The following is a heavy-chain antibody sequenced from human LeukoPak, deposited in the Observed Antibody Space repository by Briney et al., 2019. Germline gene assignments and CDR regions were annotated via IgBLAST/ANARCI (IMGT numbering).Heavy chain of an antibody. CDR3: ARHVVRGPIDKYFDL. J-gene: IGHJ2*01. D-gene: IGHD3-10*01. CDR2: IRQDGGTK. Sequence: GGSLRLSCAASGFAISSFWMSWVRQAPGKGLEWVANIRQDGGTKYYVDSVKGRFTVSRDNAKNSLYLQMNYLTVGDTALYYCARHVVRGPIDKYFDLWGRGTLVTVSS. V-gene: IGHV3-7*04. CDR1: GFAISSFW.